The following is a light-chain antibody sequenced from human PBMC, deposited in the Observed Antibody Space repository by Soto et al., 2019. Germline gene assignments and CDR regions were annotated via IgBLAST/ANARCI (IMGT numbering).Light chain of an antibody. Sequence: EIVLTQSPGTLSLSPGERATLSCRASQSVTNNYLAWYQHKSGQAPRLLINGASSRATGIPDRFSGSGSGTDFTLTISRLEPEDSAVSYCQYYGNSWSLGQGTKVDIK. CDR3: QYYGNSWS. CDR2: GAS. V-gene: IGKV3-20*01. J-gene: IGKJ1*01. CDR1: QSVTNNY.